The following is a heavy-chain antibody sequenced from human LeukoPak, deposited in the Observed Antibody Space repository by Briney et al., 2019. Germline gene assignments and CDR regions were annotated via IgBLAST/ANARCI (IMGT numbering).Heavy chain of an antibody. CDR3: ARPSYDSRSYNDC. CDR2: IKPDGSEE. Sequence: GGSLTLFCAASGFSFSTYCMSWVRQAPGKGLEWVANIKPDGSEEYYVDSVKGRFTISRDNARNSLYLQMNSLIAEDTAVYYCARPSYDSRSYNDCWGQGTLVTVSS. J-gene: IGHJ4*02. CDR1: GFSFSTYC. V-gene: IGHV3-7*04. D-gene: IGHD3-10*01.